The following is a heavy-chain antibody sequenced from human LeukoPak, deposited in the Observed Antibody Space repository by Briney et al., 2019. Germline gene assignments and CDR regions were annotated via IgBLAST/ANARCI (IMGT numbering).Heavy chain of an antibody. V-gene: IGHV4-39*01. CDR2: FYYSGST. Sequence: SETLSLTCTVSGGSISSSSYYWGWIRQPPGRGLEWIGSFYYSGSTYYNPSLRSRVTISVDTSKNQFSLRLSSVTATDTAVYYCARRLAGTEDYWGQGTLVTVSS. D-gene: IGHD6-13*01. CDR1: GGSISSSSYY. CDR3: ARRLAGTEDY. J-gene: IGHJ4*02.